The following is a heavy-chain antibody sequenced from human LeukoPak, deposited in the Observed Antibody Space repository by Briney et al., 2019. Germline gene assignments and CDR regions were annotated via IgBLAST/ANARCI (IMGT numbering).Heavy chain of an antibody. D-gene: IGHD1-26*01. CDR2: IYPGDSDT. Sequence: GESLQISCQGSGYSFTSYWIGWVRQMPGKGLEWMGIIYPGDSDTRYSPSFQGQVTISADKSISTAYLQWSSLKASDTAMYYCARLHSGSYSEYYYYYYGMDVWGQGTTVTVSS. J-gene: IGHJ6*02. CDR3: ARLHSGSYSEYYYYYYGMDV. V-gene: IGHV5-51*01. CDR1: GYSFTSYW.